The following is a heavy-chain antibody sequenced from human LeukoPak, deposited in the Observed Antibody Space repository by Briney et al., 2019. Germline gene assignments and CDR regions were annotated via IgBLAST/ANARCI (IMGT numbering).Heavy chain of an antibody. J-gene: IGHJ4*02. V-gene: IGHV3-23*01. CDR1: GFTFSSYA. D-gene: IGHD3-3*01. Sequence: GGSLRLSCAASGFTFSSYAMSWVRQAPGKGLEWVSAISGSGGSTYYADSVKGRFTISRDNSENTLYLQMNSLRAEDTAVYYCAKDVLRFLEGNWDFDYWGQGTLVTVSS. CDR2: ISGSGGST. CDR3: AKDVLRFLEGNWDFDY.